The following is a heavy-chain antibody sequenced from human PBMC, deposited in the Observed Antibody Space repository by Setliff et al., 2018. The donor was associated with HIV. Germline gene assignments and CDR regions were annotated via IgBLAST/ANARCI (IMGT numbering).Heavy chain of an antibody. D-gene: IGHD3-10*01. CDR3: ARTYYYGSGSYLPSYDNYYYYMDV. CDR1: GGSFRNYA. CDR2: IIPIFGTA. Sequence: SVKVSCKASGGSFRNYAISWVRQAPGQGLEWMGGIIPIFGTANYAQKFQGRVTITTDESTSTAYMELSSLRSEDTAVYYCARTYYYGSGSYLPSYDNYYYYMDVWGKGTTVTVSS. V-gene: IGHV1-69*05. J-gene: IGHJ6*03.